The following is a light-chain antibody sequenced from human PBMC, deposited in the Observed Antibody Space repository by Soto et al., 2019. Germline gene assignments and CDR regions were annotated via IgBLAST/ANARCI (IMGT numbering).Light chain of an antibody. CDR2: TNY. CDR3: ATWDDSLTVV. CDR1: SSNIGTYA. Sequence: QSVLTQPPSASGTPGQRVTISCSGSSSNIGTYAVNWYQRLPGTAPKLLIYTNYERPSGVPDRFSGSKSGTSASLAISGLQSDDEADYYCATWDDSLTVVFGGGTKLTVL. V-gene: IGLV1-44*01. J-gene: IGLJ3*02.